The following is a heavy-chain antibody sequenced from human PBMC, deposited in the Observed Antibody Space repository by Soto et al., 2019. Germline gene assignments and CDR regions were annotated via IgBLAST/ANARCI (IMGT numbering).Heavy chain of an antibody. CDR1: GFTFSSYG. D-gene: IGHD6-13*01. CDR3: AKDQGIAAAGPLGY. CDR2: ISYDGSNK. V-gene: IGHV3-30*18. J-gene: IGHJ4*02. Sequence: QVPLVESGGGVVQPGRSLRLSCAASGFTFSSYGMHWVRQAAGKGLEWVAVISYDGSNKYYADSVKGRFTISRDNSKNTLYLQMNSLRVEDTAVYYCAKDQGIAAAGPLGYWGQGTLVTVSS.